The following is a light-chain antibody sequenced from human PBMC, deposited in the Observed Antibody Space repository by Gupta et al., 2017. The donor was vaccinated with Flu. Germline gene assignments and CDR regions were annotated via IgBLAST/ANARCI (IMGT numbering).Light chain of an antibody. CDR3: LQTYNTSWT. J-gene: IGKJ1*01. CDR1: QSINKY. V-gene: IGKV1-39*01. Sequence: PTSLSAAVGDRVTSTCRVSQSINKYVNWYQHKPGKAPKLLVYSASSLQSGVPSRFSGSGSGTDFTLTISTLQPEDFATYFCLQTYNTSWTFGQGTNVEI. CDR2: SAS.